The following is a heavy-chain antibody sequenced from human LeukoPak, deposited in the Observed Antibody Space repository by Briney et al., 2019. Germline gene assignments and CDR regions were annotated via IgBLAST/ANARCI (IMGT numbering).Heavy chain of an antibody. CDR3: ATYRQVLLPFES. CDR2: ILPSGGEI. J-gene: IGHJ4*02. V-gene: IGHV3-23*01. D-gene: IGHD2-8*02. CDR1: GFTFSTFA. Sequence: GGTLKLSCAASGFTFSTFAMIWVRQPPGKGLEWVSSILPSGGEIHYADSVRGRFTISRDNSKSTLSLQMNSLRAEDTAIYYCATYRQVLLPFESWGRGTLVTVSS.